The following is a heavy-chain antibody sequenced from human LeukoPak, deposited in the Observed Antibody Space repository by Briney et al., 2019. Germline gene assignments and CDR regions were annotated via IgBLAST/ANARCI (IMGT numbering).Heavy chain of an antibody. CDR3: ARTTVLDY. V-gene: IGHV3-48*03. Sequence: GGSLRLSCAASGFTFSSFEMNWVRQTPGKGLEWISYISNSGSTIYYTDSVKGRFTISRDNAKNSLYLQMNSLRAEDTAVYYCARTTVLDYWGQGTLVSVSS. CDR1: GFTFSSFE. CDR2: ISNSGSTI. D-gene: IGHD1-14*01. J-gene: IGHJ4*02.